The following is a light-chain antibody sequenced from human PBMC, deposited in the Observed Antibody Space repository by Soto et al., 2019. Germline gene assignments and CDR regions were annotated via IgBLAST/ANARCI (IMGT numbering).Light chain of an antibody. CDR1: QSVSSN. V-gene: IGKV3-15*01. CDR3: QQYNYWWT. J-gene: IGKJ1*01. CDR2: GAS. Sequence: EIVMTQSPATLSVSPGERATLSCRASQSVSSNLAWYQQKPGQAPRLLTYGASTRATGIPARFSGSGSGTEFTLTISSLQSEDFAVYYCQQYNYWWTFGQGTKV.